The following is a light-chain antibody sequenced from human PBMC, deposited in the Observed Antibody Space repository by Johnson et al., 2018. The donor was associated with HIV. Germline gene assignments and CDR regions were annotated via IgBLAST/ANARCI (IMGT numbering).Light chain of an antibody. Sequence: QSVLTQPPSVSAAPVQKVTVSCSGSSSNIGNNYVSWYQQLPETAPKLLIYEDNKRPSGIPARFSGSKSGTSATLGINGLQTGDEANYYCGTWDSSLSADVFGTGTKVTVL. J-gene: IGLJ1*01. CDR2: EDN. V-gene: IGLV1-51*02. CDR3: GTWDSSLSADV. CDR1: SSNIGNNY.